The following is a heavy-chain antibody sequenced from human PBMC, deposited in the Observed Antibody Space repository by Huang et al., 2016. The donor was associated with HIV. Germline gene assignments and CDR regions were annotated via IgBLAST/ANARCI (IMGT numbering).Heavy chain of an antibody. CDR2: IPYDAKTK. CDR1: GFTFSSYG. J-gene: IGHJ4*02. CDR3: AKGGSAAAVLDF. V-gene: IGHV3-30*18. Sequence: QVQLVESGGGVVQPGRSLRISCAASGFTFSSYGRHWVRQAPGKGVEWVAVIPYDAKTKDYADSVKGRFSISRDNSKTTVYLQLNSLRLEDTAVYYCAKGGSAAAVLDFWGQGTLVTVSS. D-gene: IGHD6-13*01.